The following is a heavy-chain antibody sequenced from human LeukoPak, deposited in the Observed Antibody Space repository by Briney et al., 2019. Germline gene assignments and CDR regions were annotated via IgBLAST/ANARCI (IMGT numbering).Heavy chain of an antibody. V-gene: IGHV1-2*02. Sequence: ASVKVSCKAFGYTFTGYYMHWVRQAPGQGLEWMGWINPNSGGTNYAQKFQGRVTMTRDTSISTAYMELSRLRSDDTAVYYCATNYYDSSGYFDYWGQGTLVTVSS. J-gene: IGHJ4*02. CDR1: GYTFTGYY. CDR3: ATNYYDSSGYFDY. D-gene: IGHD3-22*01. CDR2: INPNSGGT.